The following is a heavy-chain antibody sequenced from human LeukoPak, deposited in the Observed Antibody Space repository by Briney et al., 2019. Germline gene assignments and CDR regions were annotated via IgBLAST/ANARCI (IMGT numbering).Heavy chain of an antibody. CDR2: ISSSGSTI. CDR1: GFTFSDYY. J-gene: IGHJ4*02. D-gene: IGHD5-12*01. Sequence: GGSLRLSCAASGFTFSDYYMSWIRQAPGKGLEWVSYISSSGSTIYYADLVKGRFTISRDNAKNSLYLQMNSLRAEDTAVYYCARTSHSGYDFDYWGQGTLVTVSS. V-gene: IGHV3-11*04. CDR3: ARTSHSGYDFDY.